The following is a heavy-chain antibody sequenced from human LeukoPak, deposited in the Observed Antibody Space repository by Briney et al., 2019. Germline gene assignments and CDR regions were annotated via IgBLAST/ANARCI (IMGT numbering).Heavy chain of an antibody. Sequence: GGSLRLSCTASGFTFGDYAMSWVRQAPGKGLEWVGFIRSKAYGGTTEYAASVKGRFTISRDDSKSIAYLQMNSLKTEDTAVYYCTRGGGCESFDPWGQGTLVTVSS. V-gene: IGHV3-49*04. J-gene: IGHJ5*02. CDR3: TRGGGCESFDP. D-gene: IGHD5-12*01. CDR1: GFTFGDYA. CDR2: IRSKAYGGTT.